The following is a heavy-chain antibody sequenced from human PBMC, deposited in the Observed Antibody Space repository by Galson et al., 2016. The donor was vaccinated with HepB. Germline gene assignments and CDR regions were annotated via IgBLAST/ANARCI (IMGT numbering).Heavy chain of an antibody. J-gene: IGHJ4*02. Sequence: TLSLTCTVSGGSISRGGYYWNWIRQHPGKGLEWIGPVFYSGTTQYNPPPKSRVTISVDTSKNQFSLRLTSVTASDTAIYYCARDNRFGELLYFDSWGQGILVTVSS. D-gene: IGHD3-10*01. CDR1: GGSISRGGYY. V-gene: IGHV4-31*03. CDR2: VFYSGTT. CDR3: ARDNRFGELLYFDS.